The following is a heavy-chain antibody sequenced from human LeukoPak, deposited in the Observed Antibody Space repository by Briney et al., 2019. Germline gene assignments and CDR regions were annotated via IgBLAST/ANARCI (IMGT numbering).Heavy chain of an antibody. CDR2: SGHGGGT. CDR1: GFTFSTYA. Sequence: GGSLRLSCAASGFTFSTYAMYWVRQAPGKGREWVSASGHGGGTYYADSVKGRFTISRDISKNTLYLQMNSLRAEDTAVYYCAKGSPQYYFDYWGQGTLVTVSS. D-gene: IGHD6-19*01. J-gene: IGHJ4*02. CDR3: AKGSPQYYFDY. V-gene: IGHV3-23*01.